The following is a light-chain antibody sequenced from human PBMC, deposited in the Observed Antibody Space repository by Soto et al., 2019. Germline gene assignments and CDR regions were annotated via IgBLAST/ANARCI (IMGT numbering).Light chain of an antibody. CDR1: QSISSN. CDR3: QQRSKWPPIT. V-gene: IGKV3-11*01. J-gene: IGKJ5*01. Sequence: EIVLTQSPGTLSLSPGERATLSCRASQSISSNLAWYQQKPGQAPRLLMFRTSSRATGFPARFSGSGSGTDFTLTISSLEPEDFAVYYCQQRSKWPPITFGQGTRLEI. CDR2: RTS.